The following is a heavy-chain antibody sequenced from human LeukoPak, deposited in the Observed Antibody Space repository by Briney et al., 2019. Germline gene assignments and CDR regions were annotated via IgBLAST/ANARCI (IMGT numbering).Heavy chain of an antibody. V-gene: IGHV3-9*01. Sequence: GGSLRLSCAASGFTFDDYAMHWVRQAPGKGLEWVSGISWNSGSIGYADSVKGRFTTSRDNAKNSLYLQMNSLRAEDTALYYCAKALHYDSSGRYGMDVWGQGTTVTVSS. CDR1: GFTFDDYA. CDR2: ISWNSGSI. CDR3: AKALHYDSSGRYGMDV. J-gene: IGHJ6*02. D-gene: IGHD3-22*01.